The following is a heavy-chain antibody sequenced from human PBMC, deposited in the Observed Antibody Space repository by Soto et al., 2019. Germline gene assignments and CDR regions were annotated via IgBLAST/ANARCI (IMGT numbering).Heavy chain of an antibody. Sequence: SVKVSCKASGGTFSRNTISWVRQAPGQGLGWMGGIMPIFGSANYAQKFQGRVTITADENTRTVYMELSRLRSEDTAVYYCARQFDSDTTGYYYAYWGQGTLVTVSS. CDR2: IMPIFGSA. CDR1: GGTFSRNT. CDR3: ARQFDSDTTGYYYAY. J-gene: IGHJ4*02. V-gene: IGHV1-69*13. D-gene: IGHD3-22*01.